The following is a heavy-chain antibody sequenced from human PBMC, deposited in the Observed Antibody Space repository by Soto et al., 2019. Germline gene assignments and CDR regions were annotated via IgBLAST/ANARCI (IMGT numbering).Heavy chain of an antibody. CDR2: IIPIFGTT. CDR3: ARGVGAYYFDY. Sequence: QVQLVQSGAVVKKPGSSVKVSCKASGGTFSTYAITWVRQAPGQGLEWLGGIIPIFGTTDYARKFQGRVTITAAESTSTVFIELSSLTSEDTAVYYCARGVGAYYFDYWGQGTLVTVSS. V-gene: IGHV1-69*01. CDR1: GGTFSTYA. D-gene: IGHD1-26*01. J-gene: IGHJ4*02.